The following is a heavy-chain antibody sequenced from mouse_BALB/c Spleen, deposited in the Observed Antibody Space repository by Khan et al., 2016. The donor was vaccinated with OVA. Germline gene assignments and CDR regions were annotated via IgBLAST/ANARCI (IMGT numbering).Heavy chain of an antibody. V-gene: IGHV5-6*01. J-gene: IGHJ2*01. Sequence: EVELVESGGALVKPGGSRKLSCAASGFTFRGFGLYWVRQSPEKRLEWVASINSGGCSIYYPDSLKGRFIISRANPKNTLFLQMTSLKSDDTDMDYCASHESEDFDYWGQGTTVTVSS. CDR1: GFTFRGFG. CDR3: ASHESEDFDY. CDR2: INSGGCSI.